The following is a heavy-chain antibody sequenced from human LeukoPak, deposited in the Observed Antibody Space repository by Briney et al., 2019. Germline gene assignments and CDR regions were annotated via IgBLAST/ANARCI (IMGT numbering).Heavy chain of an antibody. CDR3: AKDKVLSSYMGGITYYFDY. V-gene: IGHV3-30*18. CDR2: ISYDGSNK. D-gene: IGHD2-2*02. J-gene: IGHJ4*02. Sequence: PGGSLRLSCAASGFTFSSYGMHWVRQAPGKGLEWVAVISYDGSNKYYADSVKGRFTISRDNSKNTLYLQMNSLRAEDTAVYYCAKDKVLSSYMGGITYYFDYWGQGTLVTVSS. CDR1: GFTFSSYG.